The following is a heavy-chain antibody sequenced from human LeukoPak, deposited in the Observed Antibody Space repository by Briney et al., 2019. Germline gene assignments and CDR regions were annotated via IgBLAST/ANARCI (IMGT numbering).Heavy chain of an antibody. Sequence: GGSLRLSCAASGFTFSSYAMGWVRQAPGKGLEWVAATSSSGRTTYYADSVKGRFTFSRDNSKSTLYLQMNSLRAEDTAVYYCAKRDSGLSAEGPIDYWGQGTLVTVSS. V-gene: IGHV3-23*01. CDR3: AKRDSGLSAEGPIDY. CDR2: TSSSGRTT. J-gene: IGHJ4*02. D-gene: IGHD3-10*01. CDR1: GFTFSSYA.